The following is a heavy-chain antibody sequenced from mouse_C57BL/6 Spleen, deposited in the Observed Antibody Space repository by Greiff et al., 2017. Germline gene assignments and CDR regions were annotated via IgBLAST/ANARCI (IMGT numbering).Heavy chain of an antibody. Sequence: EVQGVESGGGLVQPKGPLKLSCAASGFTFNTYAMHWVRQAPGKGLEWVARIRSKSSNYATYYADSVKDSFNISRDDSQSMVCLQMNNLKTEETAVYDGVGDNGYYPTWFAYWGQGTLVTVSA. V-gene: IGHV10-3*01. D-gene: IGHD2-3*01. CDR1: GFTFNTYA. CDR3: VGDNGYYPTWFAY. J-gene: IGHJ3*01. CDR2: IRSKSSNYAT.